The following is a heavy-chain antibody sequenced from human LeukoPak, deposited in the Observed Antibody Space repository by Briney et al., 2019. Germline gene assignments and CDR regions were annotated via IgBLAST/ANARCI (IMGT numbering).Heavy chain of an antibody. V-gene: IGHV4-59*08. CDR2: IYYSGST. J-gene: IGHJ4*02. CDR1: GGSISSYY. D-gene: IGHD6-19*01. CDR3: ARHRGIAVAGTEFDY. Sequence: SETLSLTCTVSGGSISSYYWSWIRQPPGKGLEWIGYIYYSGSTNYNPSLKSRVTISVDTSKNQFSLKLSSVTAAATAVYYCARHRGIAVAGTEFDYWGQGTLVTVSS.